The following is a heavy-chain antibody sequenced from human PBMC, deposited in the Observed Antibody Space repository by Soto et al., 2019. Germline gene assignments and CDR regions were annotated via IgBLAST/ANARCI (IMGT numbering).Heavy chain of an antibody. J-gene: IGHJ5*02. Sequence: EVQLVESGGGLVQPGGSLKLSCAASGFTFSGSAMHWVHQASGKGLEWVGRIRSKANSYATAYAASVKGRFTISRDDSKNTAYLQMNSLKTEDTAVYYCTRHIGLEPFDPWGQGTLVTVSS. CDR3: TRHIGLEPFDP. CDR2: IRSKANSYAT. V-gene: IGHV3-73*02. CDR1: GFTFSGSA. D-gene: IGHD1-1*01.